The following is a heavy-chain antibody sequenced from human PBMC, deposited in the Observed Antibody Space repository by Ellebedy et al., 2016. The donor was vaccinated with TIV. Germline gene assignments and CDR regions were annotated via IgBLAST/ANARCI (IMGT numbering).Heavy chain of an antibody. D-gene: IGHD6-13*01. V-gene: IGHV3-23*01. CDR2: ISGSGGST. Sequence: GESLKISCAASGFTFSSYAMSWVRQAPGKGLEWVSAISGSGGSTYYADSVKGRFTISRDNSKNTLYLQMNSLRAEDTAVYYCARGSSSPDYWGQGMLVTVSS. CDR3: ARGSSSPDY. CDR1: GFTFSSYA. J-gene: IGHJ4*02.